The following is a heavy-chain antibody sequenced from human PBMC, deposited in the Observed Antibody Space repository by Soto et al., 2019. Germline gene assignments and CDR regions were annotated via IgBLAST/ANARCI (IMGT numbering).Heavy chain of an antibody. Sequence: QLQLQESGPGLVKPSETLSLTCTVSGGSISSSSHYWGWIRQPPGKGLEWIGSIYSSGTTYYSPSLKSRLTISVDTSKNQFSLKLSSVTAAETAVYYCARLSGYSYGYYFDFWGQGTLVTVSS. CDR2: IYSSGTT. CDR1: GGSISSSSHY. V-gene: IGHV4-39*01. J-gene: IGHJ4*02. CDR3: ARLSGYSYGYYFDF. D-gene: IGHD5-18*01.